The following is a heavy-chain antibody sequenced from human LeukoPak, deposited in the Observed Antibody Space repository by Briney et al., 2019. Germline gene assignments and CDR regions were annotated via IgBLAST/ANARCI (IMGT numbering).Heavy chain of an antibody. CDR2: TYYSGST. J-gene: IGHJ4*02. CDR1: GGSITTYY. D-gene: IGHD1-26*01. V-gene: IGHV4-59*01. Sequence: PSETLSLTCTVSGGSITTYYWSWIRQPPGKGLEWIGYTYYSGSTNYNPSLKSRVTISVDTSKNQFSLKLSSVTAADTAVYYCAREGAEGAPDYWGQGTLVTVSS. CDR3: AREGAEGAPDY.